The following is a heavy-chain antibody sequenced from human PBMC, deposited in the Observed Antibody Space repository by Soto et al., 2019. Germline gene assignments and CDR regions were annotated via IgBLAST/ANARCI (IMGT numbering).Heavy chain of an antibody. CDR2: IYYSGST. V-gene: IGHV4-59*01. CDR1: GGSINSYY. CDR3: ARVPWQWLGGYAFDI. D-gene: IGHD6-19*01. Sequence: QVQLQESGPGLVKPSETLSLTCTVSGGSINSYYWSWIRQPPGKGLEWIGYIYYSGSTNYNPSLKSRATISVDTSKNQFTLKLSSVTAAVTAVYYCARVPWQWLGGYAFDIWGQGTMVTVSS. J-gene: IGHJ3*02.